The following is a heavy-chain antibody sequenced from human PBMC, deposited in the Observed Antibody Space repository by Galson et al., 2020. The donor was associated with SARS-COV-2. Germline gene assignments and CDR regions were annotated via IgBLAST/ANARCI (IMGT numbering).Heavy chain of an antibody. CDR3: VKDIGDYYDTSGYYGAFDL. D-gene: IGHD3-22*01. CDR2: INWNSGSI. V-gene: IGHV3-9*01. J-gene: IGHJ3*01. CDR1: TFTFEHYA. Sequence: SLKISCAASTFTFEHYAMHWVRQAPGKGLEWASGINWNSGSIGYADSVKGRFTISRDNANNSLYLQMNSLRAEDTALYYCVKDIGDYYDTSGYYGAFDLWGQGTLVTVS.